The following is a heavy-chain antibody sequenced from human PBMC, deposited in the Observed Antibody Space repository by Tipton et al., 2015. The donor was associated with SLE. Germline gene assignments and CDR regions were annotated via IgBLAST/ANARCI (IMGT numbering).Heavy chain of an antibody. CDR3: ARSNRPGWFDP. J-gene: IGHJ5*02. CDR2: INHSGST. Sequence: TLSLTCAVYGGPFSGYFWSWIRQPPGKGLEWIGEINHSGSTNYNTSLKSRVTISVDTSKNQFSLKLSSVTTADTAVYYCARSNRPGWFDPWGQGTLVTVSS. D-gene: IGHD1-14*01. V-gene: IGHV4-34*01. CDR1: GGPFSGYF.